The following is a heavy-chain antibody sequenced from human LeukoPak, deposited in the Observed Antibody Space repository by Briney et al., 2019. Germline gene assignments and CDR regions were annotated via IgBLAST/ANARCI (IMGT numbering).Heavy chain of an antibody. J-gene: IGHJ5*02. V-gene: IGHV4-34*01. D-gene: IGHD5-12*01. CDR1: GGSFSAYY. CDR3: AGEDIVATINWFDP. CDR2: INHSGST. Sequence: PSETLSLTCAVYGGSFSAYYWSWIRQPPGKGLEWIGAINHSGSTNYNPSLKSRVTISVDTSKNQFSLKLSSVTAADTAVYYCAGEDIVATINWFDPWGQGTLVTVSS.